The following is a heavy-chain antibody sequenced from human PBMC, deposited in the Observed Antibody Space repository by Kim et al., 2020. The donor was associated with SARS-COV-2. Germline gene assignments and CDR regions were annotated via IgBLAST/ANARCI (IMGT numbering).Heavy chain of an antibody. Sequence: SVKGRVTISRDNSKNTLYLQMNSLRAEDTAVYYCARDNIAAAGYYYGMDVWGQGTTVTVSS. CDR3: ARDNIAAAGYYYGMDV. D-gene: IGHD6-13*01. V-gene: IGHV3-30*07. J-gene: IGHJ6*02.